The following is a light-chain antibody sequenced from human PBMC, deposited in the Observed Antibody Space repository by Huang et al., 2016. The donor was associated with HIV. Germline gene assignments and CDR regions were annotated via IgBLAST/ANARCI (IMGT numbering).Light chain of an antibody. CDR2: AAS. V-gene: IGKV1-13*02. CDR3: QQFSV. Sequence: AIQLTQSPSSLSASAGDSVTITCRASQGISSALAWYQQKPGKAPKLLIYAASSLESGVPSRFSGSASGTDFTLAISSLQPEDFATYYCQQFSVFGGGTKVEIK. CDR1: QGISSA. J-gene: IGKJ4*01.